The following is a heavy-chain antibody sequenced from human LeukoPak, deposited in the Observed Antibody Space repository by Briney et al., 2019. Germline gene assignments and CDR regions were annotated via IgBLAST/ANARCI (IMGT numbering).Heavy chain of an antibody. CDR1: GFSFSSYW. CDR3: AKDFRNCPGDDCYGWFDC. Sequence: GGSLRLSCEGSGFSFSSYWMTWVRQAPGKALEWVSSIHTTGYRTYYAESVKGRFTISRDNFKDTVYLQMNNLRVEDTATYFCAKDFRNCPGDDCYGWFDCWGQGTLVTVSS. V-gene: IGHV3-23*01. J-gene: IGHJ5*01. CDR2: IHTTGYRT. D-gene: IGHD2-21*02.